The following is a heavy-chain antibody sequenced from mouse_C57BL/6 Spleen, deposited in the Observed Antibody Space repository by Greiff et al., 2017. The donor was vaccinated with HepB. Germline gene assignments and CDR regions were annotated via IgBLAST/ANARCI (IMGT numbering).Heavy chain of an antibody. CDR2: IYPRSGNT. D-gene: IGHD2-1*01. J-gene: IGHJ3*01. Sequence: VKLVESGAELARPGASVKLSCKASGYTFTSYGISWVKQRPGQGLEWIGEIYPRSGNTYYNEKFKGKATLTADKSSSTAYMELRSLTSEDSAVYFCARCYYGNFSWFAYWGQGTLVTVSA. CDR3: ARCYYGNFSWFAY. CDR1: GYTFTSYG. V-gene: IGHV1-81*01.